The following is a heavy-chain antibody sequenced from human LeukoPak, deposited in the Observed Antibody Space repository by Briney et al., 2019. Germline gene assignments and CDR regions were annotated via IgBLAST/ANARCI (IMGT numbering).Heavy chain of an antibody. J-gene: IGHJ5*02. D-gene: IGHD2-8*02. CDR2: ISSSSRNT. V-gene: IGHV3-48*01. Sequence: GGSLRLSCAASGFIFSSYNMNWVRQAPGKGLEWVSDISSSSRNTYYADSVRGRFTISRDNAKNSLYLQMNSLRAEDTAVYYCARDLRYCGSNWFDPWGQGTLVTVSS. CDR1: GFIFSSYN. CDR3: ARDLRYCGSNWFDP.